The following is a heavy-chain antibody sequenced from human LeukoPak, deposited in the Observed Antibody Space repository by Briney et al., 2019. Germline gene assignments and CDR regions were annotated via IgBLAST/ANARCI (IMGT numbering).Heavy chain of an antibody. CDR3: ARDGSSSGWFDP. D-gene: IGHD6-6*01. CDR1: GYTFTGYF. CDR2: INPNSGGT. V-gene: IGHV1-2*02. J-gene: IGHJ5*02. Sequence: ASVKVSCKASGYTFTGYFMHWVRQAPGQGLEWMGWINPNSGGTNFAQKFQGRVTMARDTSISTAYMELSSLRSEDTAVYHCARDGSSSGWFDPWGQGTLVTVSS.